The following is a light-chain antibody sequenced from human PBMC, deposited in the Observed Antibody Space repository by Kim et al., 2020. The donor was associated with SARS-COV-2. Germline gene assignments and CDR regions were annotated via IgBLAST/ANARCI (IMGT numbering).Light chain of an antibody. CDR3: QQYNSSPWT. Sequence: DIQMTQPPSTLSASVGDRVTITCRASQSISSWLAWYQQKPGKAPKLLIYKASSLESGVPSRFSGRGSGTEFTLTISSLQPDDFATYYCQQYNSSPWTFGQGNKVDNK. V-gene: IGKV1-5*03. CDR1: QSISSW. J-gene: IGKJ1*01. CDR2: KAS.